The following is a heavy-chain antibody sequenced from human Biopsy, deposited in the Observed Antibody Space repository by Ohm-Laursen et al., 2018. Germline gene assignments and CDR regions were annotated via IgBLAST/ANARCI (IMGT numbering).Heavy chain of an antibody. CDR2: ISNSGNT. CDR3: ARGRLRAVARFDY. CDR1: GDSINSSY. V-gene: IGHV4-59*08. D-gene: IGHD6-19*01. J-gene: IGHJ4*02. Sequence: SETLSLTCTVSGDSINSSYWSWIRQAPGKGLEWIGFISNSGNTNYNPSLKSRVTISADTSKNQFSLKLGSVTVADTAVFYCARGRLRAVARFDYWGQGTLVTVSS.